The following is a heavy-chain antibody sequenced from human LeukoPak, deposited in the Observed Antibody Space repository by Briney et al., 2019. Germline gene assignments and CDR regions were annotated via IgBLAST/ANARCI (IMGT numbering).Heavy chain of an antibody. V-gene: IGHV1-69*06. CDR3: ASRRGSNSWWDYYCYYYMDV. D-gene: IGHD6-13*01. J-gene: IGHJ6*03. Sequence: GASAKVSCKASGGTFSNYAISWVRQAPGQGLEWMGGIIPSFGTANYAQKFQGRVTITADKSTSTAYMELSSLRSEDTAVYYCASRRGSNSWWDYYCYYYMDVWGKGTTVTVSS. CDR1: GGTFSNYA. CDR2: IIPSFGTA.